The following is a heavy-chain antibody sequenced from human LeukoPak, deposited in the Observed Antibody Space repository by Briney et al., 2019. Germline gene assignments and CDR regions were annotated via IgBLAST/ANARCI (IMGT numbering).Heavy chain of an antibody. J-gene: IGHJ3*02. CDR3: ARARSGWASDAFDI. Sequence: ASVKVSCKASGYTFTGYYMHWVRQAPGQGLEWMGCINTNTGNPTYAQGFTGRFVFSLDTSVSTAYLQISSLKAEDTAVYYCARARSGWASDAFDIWGQGTMVTVSS. CDR2: INTNTGNP. CDR1: GYTFTGYY. D-gene: IGHD6-19*01. V-gene: IGHV7-4-1*02.